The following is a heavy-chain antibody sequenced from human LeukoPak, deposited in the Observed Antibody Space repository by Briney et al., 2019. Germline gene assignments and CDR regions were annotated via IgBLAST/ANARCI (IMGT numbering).Heavy chain of an antibody. CDR1: GGTFSSYA. Sequence: GASVKVSCKASGGTFSSYAISWVRQAPEQGLEWMGGIIPIFGTANYAQKFQGRVTITADESTSTAYMELSSLRSEDTAVYYCARGSLVRGVIITPGYYYYMDVWGKGTTVTVSS. D-gene: IGHD3-10*02. J-gene: IGHJ6*03. CDR2: IIPIFGTA. V-gene: IGHV1-69*01. CDR3: ARGSLVRGVIITPGYYYYMDV.